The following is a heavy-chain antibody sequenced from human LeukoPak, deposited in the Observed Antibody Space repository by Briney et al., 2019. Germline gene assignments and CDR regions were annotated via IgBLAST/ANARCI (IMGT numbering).Heavy chain of an antibody. J-gene: IGHJ3*02. Sequence: SETLSLTCTVSGGSISSYYWSWIRQPPGKGLEWIGYIYYSGSTNYNPSLKSRVTISVDTSKNQFSLKLSSVTAADTAVYYCARGSRYCSSTSCYRPRQDAFDIWGQGTMVTASS. CDR2: IYYSGST. CDR1: GGSISSYY. CDR3: ARGSRYCSSTSCYRPRQDAFDI. V-gene: IGHV4-59*12. D-gene: IGHD2-2*02.